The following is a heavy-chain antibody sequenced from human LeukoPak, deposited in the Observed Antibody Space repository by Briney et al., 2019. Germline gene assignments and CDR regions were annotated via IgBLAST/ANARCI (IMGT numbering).Heavy chain of an antibody. D-gene: IGHD3-10*01. CDR3: ARRYYGSGSYLYSDYYFDY. V-gene: IGHV5-51*01. Sequence: GESLKISCKGSGYSSTSYWIGWVRQMPGKGLEWMGIIYPGDSDTRYSPSFQGQVTISADKSISTAYLQWSSLKASDTAMYYCARRYYGSGSYLYSDYYFDYWGQGTLVTVSS. CDR2: IYPGDSDT. CDR1: GYSSTSYW. J-gene: IGHJ4*02.